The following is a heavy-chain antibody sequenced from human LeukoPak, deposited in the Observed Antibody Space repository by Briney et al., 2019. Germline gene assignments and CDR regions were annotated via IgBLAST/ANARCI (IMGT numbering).Heavy chain of an antibody. Sequence: GGSLRLSCAASGFTFSDAWMNWVRLAPGKGLEWVGRIKSRNRGETVDYAAPVKGRFIISRDDSKTTVYLQMNSLKTEDTAIYYCTTDGSTTLSNTFDYWGQGTLVTVSS. CDR2: IKSRNRGETV. D-gene: IGHD1-26*01. V-gene: IGHV3-15*01. CDR1: GFTFSDAW. CDR3: TTDGSTTLSNTFDY. J-gene: IGHJ4*02.